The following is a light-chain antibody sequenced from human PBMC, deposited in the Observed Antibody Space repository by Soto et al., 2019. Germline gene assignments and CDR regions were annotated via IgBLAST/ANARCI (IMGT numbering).Light chain of an antibody. J-gene: IGKJ1*01. CDR1: QSVSSNY. V-gene: IGKV3-20*01. Sequence: EIVLTQSPGTLSLSPGERATLSCRASQSVSSNYLAWYQQRPGQAARLLIYGASSRATGTPDWFSGSGSGTDFTLTISRLEPEDFAVYHCQQYITAPETFGQGTKVEIK. CDR3: QQYITAPET. CDR2: GAS.